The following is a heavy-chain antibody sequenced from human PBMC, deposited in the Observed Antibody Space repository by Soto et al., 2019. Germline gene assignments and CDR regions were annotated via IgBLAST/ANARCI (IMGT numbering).Heavy chain of an antibody. J-gene: IGHJ6*03. CDR2: IGTAGDT. CDR3: ARGTPAYDFWSGYYIWVPNNYYMDV. D-gene: IGHD3-3*01. CDR1: GFTFSSYD. V-gene: IGHV3-13*01. Sequence: EVQLVESGGGLVQPGGSLRLSCAASGFTFSSYDMHWVRQATGKGLEWVSAIGTAGDTYYPGSVKGRFTISRENAKNSLYLQMNSLRAGDTAVYYCARGTPAYDFWSGYYIWVPNNYYMDVWGNGTTVTVSS.